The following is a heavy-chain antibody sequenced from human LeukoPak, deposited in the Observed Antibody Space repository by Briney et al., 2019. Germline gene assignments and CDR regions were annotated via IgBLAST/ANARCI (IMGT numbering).Heavy chain of an antibody. CDR1: GFTFRNYA. Sequence: GGSLRLSCAASGFTFRNYAMHWVRQAPDKGLEWVAVISYDGVHLNYADSVRGRFTISRDDSKSTLYLQLNGLRTEDTALYYCARDEYDGYNLGPSNYWGQGTLVTVSS. D-gene: IGHD5-24*01. CDR2: ISYDGVHL. J-gene: IGHJ4*02. V-gene: IGHV3-30*04. CDR3: ARDEYDGYNLGPSNY.